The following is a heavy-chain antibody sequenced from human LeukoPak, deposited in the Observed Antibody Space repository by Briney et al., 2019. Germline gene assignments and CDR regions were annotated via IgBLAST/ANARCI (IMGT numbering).Heavy chain of an antibody. CDR2: IYYSGST. CDR3: ARDGYKSAFDI. D-gene: IGHD5-24*01. J-gene: IGHJ3*02. V-gene: IGHV4-59*01. CDR1: DGPISNYY. Sequence: SETLSLTCTVSDGPISNYYWSWIRQPPGKGLEWIGYIYYSGSTNYNPSLKSRVTISVDTSKNQFSLKLSSVTAADTAVYYCARDGYKSAFDIWGQGTMVTVSS.